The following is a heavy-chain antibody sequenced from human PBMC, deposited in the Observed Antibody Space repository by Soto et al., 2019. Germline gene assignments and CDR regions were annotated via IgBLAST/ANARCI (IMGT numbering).Heavy chain of an antibody. J-gene: IGHJ3*02. Sequence: PGGSLRLSCAASGFTFSSYAMSWVRQAPGKGLEWVSAISGSGGSTYYADSVKGRFTISRDNSKNTLYLQMTSLRAEDTAVYYCAKSLVSVSGPLNAFDIWGQGTMVTV. D-gene: IGHD3-16*02. CDR2: ISGSGGST. CDR3: AKSLVSVSGPLNAFDI. V-gene: IGHV3-23*01. CDR1: GFTFSSYA.